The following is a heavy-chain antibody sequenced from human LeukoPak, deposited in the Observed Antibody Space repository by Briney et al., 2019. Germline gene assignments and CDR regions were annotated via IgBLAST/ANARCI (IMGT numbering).Heavy chain of an antibody. V-gene: IGHV4-39*07. J-gene: IGHJ5*02. CDR3: AGTRRYFDWLRAFNWFDP. CDR2: LSYNGST. D-gene: IGHD3-9*01. Sequence: SETLSLTCTVSRGPITSTNYYWAWIRQPPGKGLEWIGSLSYNGSTNYNPSLKSRVTISVDTSKNQFSLKLSSVTAADTAVYYCAGTRRYFDWLRAFNWFDPWGQGTLVTVSS. CDR1: RGPITSTNYY.